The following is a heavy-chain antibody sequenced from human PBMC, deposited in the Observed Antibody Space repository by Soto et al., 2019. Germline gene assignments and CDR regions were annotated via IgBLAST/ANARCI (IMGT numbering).Heavy chain of an antibody. CDR2: ISYDGSNK. D-gene: IGHD5-18*01. V-gene: IGHV3-30*18. CDR1: GFTFSSYG. Sequence: GGSLRLSCAASGFTFSSYGMHWVRQAPGKGLEWVAVISYDGSNKYYADSVKGRFTISRDNSKNTLYLQMNSLRAEDTAVYYCAKDHGYSYGFVAYWAQGTLVPVSS. J-gene: IGHJ4*02. CDR3: AKDHGYSYGFVAY.